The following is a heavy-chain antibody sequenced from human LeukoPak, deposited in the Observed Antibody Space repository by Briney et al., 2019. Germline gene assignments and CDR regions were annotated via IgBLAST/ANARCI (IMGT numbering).Heavy chain of an antibody. V-gene: IGHV3-23*01. Sequence: GGSLRLSCAASGFTFSSYAMSWVRQAPGKGLEWVSAISGSGGSTYYADSVKGRFTISRDNSKNTLYLQMNSLRAEDTAVYYCARAPELRYFDWLLWGFDYWGQGTLVTVSS. CDR2: ISGSGGST. J-gene: IGHJ4*02. CDR3: ARAPELRYFDWLLWGFDY. D-gene: IGHD3-9*01. CDR1: GFTFSSYA.